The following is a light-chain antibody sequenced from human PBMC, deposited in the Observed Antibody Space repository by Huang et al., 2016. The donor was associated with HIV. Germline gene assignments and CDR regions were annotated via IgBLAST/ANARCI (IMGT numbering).Light chain of an antibody. CDR2: GAS. Sequence: EIVLTQSPGTLSLSPGERGTLSCTASQSVSNNYLAWYQQRPGQAPRLCIFGASTRATGIPDRFSGSGSGTDFTLTISRLESEDFAVYYCQQYGSSPRTFGQGTKLEIK. V-gene: IGKV3-20*01. CDR3: QQYGSSPRT. CDR1: QSVSNNY. J-gene: IGKJ2*01.